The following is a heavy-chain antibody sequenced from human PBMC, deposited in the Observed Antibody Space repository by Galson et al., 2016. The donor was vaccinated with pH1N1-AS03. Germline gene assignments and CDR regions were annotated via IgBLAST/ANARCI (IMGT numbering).Heavy chain of an antibody. CDR1: GFSLSTNKMC. J-gene: IGHJ4*02. V-gene: IGHV2-70*11. D-gene: IGHD6-19*01. Sequence: PALVKPTQTLTLTCTFSGFSLSTNKMCVSWIRQPPGKALEWLARIDWDNDKYYSTSLKTRLTISKDTSKNQVVLTMTNMDPADTATYYCVRSSYDSGSPGGRHFDYWGQGTLVTVSS. CDR3: VRSSYDSGSPGGRHFDY. CDR2: IDWDNDK.